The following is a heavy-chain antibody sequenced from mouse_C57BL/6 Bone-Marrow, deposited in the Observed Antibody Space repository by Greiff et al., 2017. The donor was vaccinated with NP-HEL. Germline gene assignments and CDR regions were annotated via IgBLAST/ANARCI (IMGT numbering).Heavy chain of an antibody. J-gene: IGHJ4*01. CDR2: ISNGGGST. V-gene: IGHV5-12*01. CDR3: ARHYDYDAMDY. Sequence: DVMLVESGGGLVQPGGSLKLSCAASGFTFSDYYMYWVRQTPEKRLEWVAYISNGGGSTYYLDTVKGRFTISRDNAKNTLYLQMSRLKSEDTAMYYCARHYDYDAMDYWGQGTSVTVSS. CDR1: GFTFSDYY.